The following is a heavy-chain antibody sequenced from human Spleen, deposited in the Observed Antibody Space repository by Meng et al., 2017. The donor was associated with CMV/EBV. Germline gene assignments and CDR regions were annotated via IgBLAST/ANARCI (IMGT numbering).Heavy chain of an antibody. Sequence: FTDYFRHWVRQAPGQGLEWMGWINPKSGGTFLAQKFQGRVTMTRDTSISVFYMELPRLRSDDTAIYYCAITFQMTTTDPHYYYVMDVWGQGTTVTVSS. CDR2: INPKSGGT. J-gene: IGHJ6*02. CDR3: AITFQMTTTDPHYYYVMDV. CDR1: FTDYF. V-gene: IGHV1-2*02. D-gene: IGHD1-1*01.